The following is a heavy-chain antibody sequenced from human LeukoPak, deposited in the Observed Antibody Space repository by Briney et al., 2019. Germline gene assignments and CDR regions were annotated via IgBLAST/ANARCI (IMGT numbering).Heavy chain of an antibody. CDR1: GGSISSYY. J-gene: IGHJ6*03. CDR2: IYYSGST. D-gene: IGHD2-15*01. Sequence: SETLSLTCTVSGGSISSYYWSWIWQPPGKGLEWIGYIYYSGSTNYNPSLKSRVTISVDTSKNQFSLKLSSVTAADTAVYYCARTLASGYNYYYMDVWGKGTTVTVSS. V-gene: IGHV4-59*01. CDR3: ARTLASGYNYYYMDV.